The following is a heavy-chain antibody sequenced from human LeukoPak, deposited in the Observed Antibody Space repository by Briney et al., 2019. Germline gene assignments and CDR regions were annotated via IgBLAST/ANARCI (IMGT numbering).Heavy chain of an antibody. CDR3: ARHDSSGWYPLD. CDR1: GGSFSGYY. CDR2: INHSGSA. J-gene: IGHJ4*02. Sequence: PSETLSLTCAVSGGSFSGYYWTWIRQPPGKGLEWIGEINHSGSANYNPSLMSRVTISLDTSKNHFSLNLSSVTAADTAVYYCARHDSSGWYPLDWGQGTLVTVSS. D-gene: IGHD6-19*01. V-gene: IGHV4-34*01.